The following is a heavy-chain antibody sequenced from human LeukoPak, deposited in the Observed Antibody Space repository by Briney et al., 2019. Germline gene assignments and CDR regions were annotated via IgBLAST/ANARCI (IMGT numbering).Heavy chain of an antibody. Sequence: GASVTVSCKSSGCTFSSYAISWVRQAPGQGHEWVGGSIPIFGTANYAQKFQGRVTITTDESTSTAYMELSSLRSEDTAVYYCARGGVYSSSDRSPFEYWGQGTLATVSS. CDR2: SIPIFGTA. CDR1: GCTFSSYA. V-gene: IGHV1-69*05. CDR3: ARGGVYSSSDRSPFEY. J-gene: IGHJ4*02. D-gene: IGHD6-6*01.